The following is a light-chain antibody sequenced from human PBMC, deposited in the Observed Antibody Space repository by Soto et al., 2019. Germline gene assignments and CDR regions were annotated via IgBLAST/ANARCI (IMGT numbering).Light chain of an antibody. Sequence: IQMTQSPSTLSASVGDRVPLTWRASQNIERWLAWYQQKPGKAPKLLLYDVSSLESGVPSRFSGSGSGTEFILTINGLQPDDFATYFCQQFKSGTWTFGQGTKVDI. CDR2: DVS. V-gene: IGKV1-5*01. CDR1: QNIERW. J-gene: IGKJ1*01. CDR3: QQFKSGTWT.